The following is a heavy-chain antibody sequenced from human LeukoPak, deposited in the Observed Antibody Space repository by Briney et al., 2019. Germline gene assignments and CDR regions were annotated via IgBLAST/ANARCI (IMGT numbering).Heavy chain of an antibody. CDR2: IYSGGGT. D-gene: IGHD1-26*01. Sequence: GGSLRLSCAASGFTVSSNYMSWVRQAPGKGLEWVSVIYSGGGTYYADSVKGRFTISRDNSKNTLYLQMNSLRAEDTAVYYCARRAYSGSYGSYYFDYWGQGTLVTVSS. CDR1: GFTVSSNY. V-gene: IGHV3-66*01. J-gene: IGHJ4*02. CDR3: ARRAYSGSYGSYYFDY.